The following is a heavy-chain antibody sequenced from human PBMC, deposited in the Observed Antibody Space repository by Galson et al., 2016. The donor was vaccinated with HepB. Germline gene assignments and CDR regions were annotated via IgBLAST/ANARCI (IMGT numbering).Heavy chain of an antibody. J-gene: IGHJ3*02. CDR3: ARRTDSTRDSGAFDI. D-gene: IGHD1-26*01. CDR2: IYPGDSDT. Sequence: QSGAEVTKPGESLKISCKGSGSSFTNYWIGWVRQMPGKGLEWMGIIYPGDSDTRYSPSFQGQVTISADKSISTAYLQWSSLKASDTAMYYWARRTDSTRDSGAFDIWGQGTMVTVSS. CDR1: GSSFTNYW. V-gene: IGHV5-51*01.